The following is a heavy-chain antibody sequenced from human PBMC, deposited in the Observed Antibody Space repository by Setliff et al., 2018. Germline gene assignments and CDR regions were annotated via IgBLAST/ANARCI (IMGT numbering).Heavy chain of an antibody. CDR3: ARDPNSGSYWNYYYYMDV. Sequence: LRLSCAASGFTFSSYWMSWVRQAPGKGLEWVSGISWNSGIVAYADSVKGRFTISRDNAKNSLYLQTNSLRAEDTAVYYCARDPNSGSYWNYYYYMDVWGKGTTVTV. J-gene: IGHJ6*03. CDR2: ISWNSGIV. CDR1: GFTFSSYW. D-gene: IGHD1-26*01. V-gene: IGHV3-9*01.